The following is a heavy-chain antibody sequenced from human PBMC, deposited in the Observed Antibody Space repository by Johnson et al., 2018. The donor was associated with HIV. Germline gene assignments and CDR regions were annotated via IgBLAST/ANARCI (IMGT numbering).Heavy chain of an antibody. V-gene: IGHV3-30-3*01. D-gene: IGHD3-16*01. CDR3: ARGVGGRTADAFDI. CDR1: GFTFNYYG. CDR2: ISYDGSNK. J-gene: IGHJ3*02. Sequence: QMMLVESGGGVVQPGRSLRITCAASGFTFNYYGIHWVRQAPGKGLEWVAFISYDGSNKYYADSVKGRFTISRDKSKNTLYLQMNSLRAEDTAVYYCARGVGGRTADAFDIWGQGTMVTVSS.